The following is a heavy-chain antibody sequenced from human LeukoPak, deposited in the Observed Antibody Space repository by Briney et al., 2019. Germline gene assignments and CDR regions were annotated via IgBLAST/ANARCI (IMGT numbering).Heavy chain of an antibody. CDR1: GGSISSYY. J-gene: IGHJ2*01. CDR3: ARAVFDFRNGYSPYWYLDL. D-gene: IGHD3-3*01. Sequence: TSETLSLTCTVSGGSISSYYWSWIRQPPGKGLEWIGYIYYSGSSNYNPSLKSRVTISVDTSKNQFSLKLSSVTAADTAMYYCARAVFDFRNGYSPYWYLDLWGRGTLVSVSS. CDR2: IYYSGSS. V-gene: IGHV4-59*01.